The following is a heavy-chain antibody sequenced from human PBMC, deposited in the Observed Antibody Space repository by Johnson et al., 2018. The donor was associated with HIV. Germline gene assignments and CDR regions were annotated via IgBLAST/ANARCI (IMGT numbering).Heavy chain of an antibody. CDR3: ARDGPRGSYGAFDI. CDR1: GFPFHTYW. J-gene: IGHJ3*02. D-gene: IGHD1-26*01. V-gene: IGHV3-7*03. Sequence: MLLVESRGGLVQPGGSLRLSCAASGFPFHTYWMSWVRQGPGKGLEWVASIKQDGSETSYVDSVKGRFIISRDNAKNSLFLQMNSLRAEDTALYYCARDGPRGSYGAFDIWGQGTMVTVSS. CDR2: IKQDGSET.